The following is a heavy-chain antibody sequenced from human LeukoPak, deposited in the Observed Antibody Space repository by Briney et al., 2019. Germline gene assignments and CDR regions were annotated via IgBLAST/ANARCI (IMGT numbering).Heavy chain of an antibody. CDR2: ISAYNGNT. CDR1: GYTFTSYG. V-gene: IGHV1-18*01. CDR3: ARDRISPDYYDSSGHFDY. D-gene: IGHD3-22*01. J-gene: IGHJ4*02. Sequence: ASVKVSCKASGYTFTSYGISWVRQAPGQGLEWMGWISAYNGNTNYAQKLQGRVTMTTDTSTSTAYMELRSLRSDDTAVYYCARDRISPDYYDSSGHFDYWGQGTLVTVSS.